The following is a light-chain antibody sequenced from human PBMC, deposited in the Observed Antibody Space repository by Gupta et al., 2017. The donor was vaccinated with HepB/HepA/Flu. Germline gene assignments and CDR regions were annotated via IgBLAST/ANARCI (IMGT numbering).Light chain of an antibody. J-gene: IGKJ4*01. CDR1: QSVNSY. V-gene: IGKV3-11*01. CDR3: QQRSNWPLT. CDR2: DAS. Sequence: DIVLTQSPATLSWYQGERATLSCRASQSVNSYLAWYQQKPGQAPRLLIYDASNRATGIPARFSGSGSGTDFTLTISSLEPEDFAVYYCQQRSNWPLTFGGGTKVEIK.